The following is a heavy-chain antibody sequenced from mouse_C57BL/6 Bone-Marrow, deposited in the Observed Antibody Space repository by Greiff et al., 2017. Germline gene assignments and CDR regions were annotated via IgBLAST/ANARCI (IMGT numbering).Heavy chain of an antibody. CDR2: IYPGGGYT. V-gene: IGHV1-63*01. J-gene: IGHJ4*01. CDR1: GYTFTNYW. CDR3: ARSRWDAMDY. Sequence: VQLQQSGAELVRPGTSVKMSCKASGYTFTNYWIGWAKQRPGHGLEWIGDIYPGGGYTNYNEKFKGKATLTADKSSSTAYMQFSSLTSADSAIYYCARSRWDAMDYWGQGTSVTVSS. D-gene: IGHD4-1*01.